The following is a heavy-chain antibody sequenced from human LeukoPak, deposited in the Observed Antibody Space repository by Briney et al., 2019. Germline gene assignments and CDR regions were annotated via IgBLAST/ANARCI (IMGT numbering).Heavy chain of an antibody. CDR1: GLAFSAYK. D-gene: IGHD2-15*01. CDR3: VVGGSPGY. J-gene: IGHJ4*02. Sequence: GGSLRLSCAASGLAFSAYKMHWVRQAPRKGLVWVSRISTDGYTTDYADFVQGRFTASRDNTKNTWSLEMNSLRAGDTAVYYCVVGGSPGYWGQGTLVTVSS. V-gene: IGHV3-74*01. CDR2: ISTDGYTT.